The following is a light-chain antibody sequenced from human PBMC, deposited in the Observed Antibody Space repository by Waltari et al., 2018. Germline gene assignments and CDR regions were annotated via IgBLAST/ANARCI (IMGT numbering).Light chain of an antibody. CDR2: KAS. CDR1: QGISSY. Sequence: DIQLTQSPSSLSASVGDRVTITCRASQGISSYLAWYQQKPGKAPKLLIYKASSLQSGVPSRFSGSGSGTEFTLTISSLQPEDFAVYYCQQRNSYRTFGQGTKVEIK. J-gene: IGKJ1*01. CDR3: QQRNSYRT. V-gene: IGKV1-9*01.